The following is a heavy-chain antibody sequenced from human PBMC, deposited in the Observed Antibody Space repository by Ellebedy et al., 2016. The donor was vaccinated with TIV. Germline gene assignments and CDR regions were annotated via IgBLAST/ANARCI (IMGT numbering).Heavy chain of an antibody. D-gene: IGHD6-19*01. Sequence: GESLKISCAASGFTFSSYAMSWVRQAPGKGLEWVSAFSSSGGSTYYADSVKGRFTISRDNSKNTLYLQMNSLRAEDTAVYYCAKEGYSSGWFGWGQGTLVTVSS. CDR1: GFTFSSYA. CDR2: FSSSGGST. V-gene: IGHV3-23*01. J-gene: IGHJ4*02. CDR3: AKEGYSSGWFG.